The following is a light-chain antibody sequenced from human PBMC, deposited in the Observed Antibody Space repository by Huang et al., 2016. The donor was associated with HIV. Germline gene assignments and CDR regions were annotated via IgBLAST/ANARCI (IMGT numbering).Light chain of an antibody. CDR3: LQYYSVPQT. CDR2: WAT. CDR1: QTVLYSLNKKNY. J-gene: IGKJ1*01. Sequence: DIVMTQSPDSLAVSPGERATINFKSSQTVLYSLNKKNYLAWFQQKPGRPPQWLISWATTRESGVPDRFSGSGSGTDFTLTINNLQAEDGAVYFCLQYYSVPQTFGHGTKVEIK. V-gene: IGKV4-1*01.